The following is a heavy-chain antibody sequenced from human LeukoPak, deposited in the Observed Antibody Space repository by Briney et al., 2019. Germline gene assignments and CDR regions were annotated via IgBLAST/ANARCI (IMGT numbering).Heavy chain of an antibody. CDR2: ISYDGSNK. V-gene: IGHV3-30-3*02. Sequence: GGSLRLSCAASGFTFSGYAMHWVRQAPGKGLEWVAVISYDGSNKYYADSVKGRFTISRDNSKNTLYLQMNSLRAEDTAVYYCEKRMVTADDAFDIWGQGTMVTVSS. D-gene: IGHD2-21*02. CDR3: EKRMVTADDAFDI. J-gene: IGHJ3*02. CDR1: GFTFSGYA.